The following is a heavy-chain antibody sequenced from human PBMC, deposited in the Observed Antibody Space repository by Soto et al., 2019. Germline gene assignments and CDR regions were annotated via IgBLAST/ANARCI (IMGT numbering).Heavy chain of an antibody. D-gene: IGHD1-1*01. Sequence: PSETLSLTCTVSGVPITGGDYYWSWIRQAPGKGLEWIGNIFYSGSSSYNLSLKGRLTISVDTSKNQFSLKLSSVTAADTAVYYCASTRDYFDYWGQGILVTVSS. V-gene: IGHV4-30-4*01. CDR2: IFYSGSS. J-gene: IGHJ4*02. CDR3: ASTRDYFDY. CDR1: GVPITGGDYY.